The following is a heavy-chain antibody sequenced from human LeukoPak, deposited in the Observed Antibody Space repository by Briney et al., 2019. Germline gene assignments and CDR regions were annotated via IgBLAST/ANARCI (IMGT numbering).Heavy chain of an antibody. V-gene: IGHV1-8*01. Sequence: ASVKVSCKASGYTFTSYDINWVRQATGQGLEWMGWMNPNSANTGYAQKFQGRVTMTRNTSISTAYMELSSLRSEDTAVYYCARTPGCSSNLRNAFDIWGQGTMVTVSS. CDR1: GYTFTSYD. CDR3: ARTPGCSSNLRNAFDI. D-gene: IGHD6-13*01. CDR2: MNPNSANT. J-gene: IGHJ3*02.